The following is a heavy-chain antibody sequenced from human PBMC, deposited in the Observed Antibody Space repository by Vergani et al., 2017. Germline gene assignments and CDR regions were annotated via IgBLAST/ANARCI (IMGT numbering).Heavy chain of an antibody. J-gene: IGHJ4*02. CDR3: ARGGIAAAGKGTLDY. CDR1: GGSFSGYY. Sequence: QVQLQESGPGLVKPSETLSLTCAVYGGSFSGYYWSWIRQPPGKGLEWIGEINHSGSTNYNPSLKSRVTISVDTSKNQFSLKLSSVTAADTAVYYCARGGIAAAGKGTLDYWGQGTLVTVSS. V-gene: IGHV4-34*01. D-gene: IGHD6-13*01. CDR2: INHSGST.